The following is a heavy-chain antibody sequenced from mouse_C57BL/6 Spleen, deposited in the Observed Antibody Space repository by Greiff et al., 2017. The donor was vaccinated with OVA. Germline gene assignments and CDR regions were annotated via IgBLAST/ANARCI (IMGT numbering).Heavy chain of an antibody. J-gene: IGHJ4*01. Sequence: VQLQQSGPELVKPGASVKMSCKASGYTFTDYNMHWVKQSHGKSLEWIGYINPNNGGTSYNQKFKGKATLTVNKSSSQAYMELRSLTSEDSAVYYCARAYYYGSSYRYYAMDYWGQGTSVTVSS. CDR3: ARAYYYGSSYRYYAMDY. D-gene: IGHD1-1*01. CDR1: GYTFTDYN. CDR2: INPNNGGT. V-gene: IGHV1-22*01.